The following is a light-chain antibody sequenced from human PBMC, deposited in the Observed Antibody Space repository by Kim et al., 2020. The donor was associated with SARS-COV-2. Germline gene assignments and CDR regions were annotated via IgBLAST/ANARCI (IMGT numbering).Light chain of an antibody. V-gene: IGKV1-17*01. CDR1: QDIRND. Sequence: AYVGNRVTITWRASQDIRNDLGWYQQNPGRAPKRLIYGASSLQSGVPSRFSGSGSGTEFTLTISSVQPEDFATYFCLQHSTYPITFGQGTRLEIK. CDR2: GAS. CDR3: LQHSTYPIT. J-gene: IGKJ5*01.